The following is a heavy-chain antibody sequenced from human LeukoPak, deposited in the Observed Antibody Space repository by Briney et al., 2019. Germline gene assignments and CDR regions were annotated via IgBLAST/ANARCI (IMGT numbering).Heavy chain of an antibody. CDR1: GDSISSHNYY. CDR2: IYYRGSP. V-gene: IGHV4-39*07. Sequence: SETLSLTCTVSGDSISSHNYYWAWIRQPPGKGLEWVATIYYRGSPYYNPSLKSRVTISKDTSRNQFSLNLSSVTAADTAVYYCARDNYGSGRPFDYWGQGTQVTVSS. J-gene: IGHJ4*02. D-gene: IGHD3-10*01. CDR3: ARDNYGSGRPFDY.